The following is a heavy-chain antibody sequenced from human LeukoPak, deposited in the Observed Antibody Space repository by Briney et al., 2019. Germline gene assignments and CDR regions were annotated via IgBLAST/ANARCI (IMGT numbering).Heavy chain of an antibody. V-gene: IGHV3-9*01. CDR1: GFIFNNYA. CDR3: AKDNRRHYTSGPNPDSLH. D-gene: IGHD6-19*01. Sequence: GGSLRLSCAGSGFIFNNYAMHCVRQPPGKGLEWVSGISWNSGTIDYADSVRGRFTISRDNAKNSLYLQMDSLRVEDTAFYYCAKDNRRHYTSGPNPDSLHWGQGALVTVSS. CDR2: ISWNSGTI. J-gene: IGHJ4*02.